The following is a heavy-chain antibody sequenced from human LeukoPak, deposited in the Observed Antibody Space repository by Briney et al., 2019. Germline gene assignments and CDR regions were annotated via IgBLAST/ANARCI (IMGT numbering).Heavy chain of an antibody. CDR1: GGSLSSSY. J-gene: IGHJ4*02. D-gene: IGHD6-19*01. CDR2: IFYSGIT. CDR3: ARRPNSSGWYGAFDY. Sequence: SDTLSLTCTVSGGSLSSSYWSWIRQPPGKELEWIGYIFYSGITNYHPSLKSRVTISLDTSKNQFSLNLNSVTAADTAVYYCARRPNSSGWYGAFDYWGQGTLVTVSS. V-gene: IGHV4-59*07.